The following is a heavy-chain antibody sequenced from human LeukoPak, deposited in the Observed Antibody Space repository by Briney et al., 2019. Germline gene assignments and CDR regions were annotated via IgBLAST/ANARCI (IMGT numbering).Heavy chain of an antibody. CDR3: ARDRYSYGLFSHGESPDY. D-gene: IGHD5-18*01. CDR1: GYTFTSYD. CDR2: MNPNSGNT. J-gene: IGHJ4*02. V-gene: IGHV1-8*01. Sequence: GASVKVSCKASGYTFTSYDIDWVRQATGQGLEWMGWMNPNSGNTGYAQKFQGRVTMTRNTSISTAYMELSSLRSDDTAVYYCARDRYSYGLFSHGESPDYWGQGTLVTVSS.